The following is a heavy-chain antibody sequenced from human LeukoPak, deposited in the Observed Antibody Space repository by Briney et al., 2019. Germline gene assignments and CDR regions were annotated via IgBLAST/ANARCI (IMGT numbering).Heavy chain of an antibody. V-gene: IGHV4-34*01. J-gene: IGHJ4*02. CDR1: GGSFGGYY. CDR3: ARGRTGGLDY. D-gene: IGHD1-1*01. Sequence: SETLSLTCAVYGGSFGGYYWSWIRQPPGKGLEWIGEINHSGSTNYNPSLKSRVTISVDTSKNQFSLKLSSVTAADTAVYYCARGRTGGLDYWGQGTLVTVSS. CDR2: INHSGST.